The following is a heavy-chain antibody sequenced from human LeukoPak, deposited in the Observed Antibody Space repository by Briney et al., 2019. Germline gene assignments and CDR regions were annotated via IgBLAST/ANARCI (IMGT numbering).Heavy chain of an antibody. CDR2: IGGSGGSI. J-gene: IGHJ4*02. CDR3: ARDPHDYAWGSNRVPFFDY. Sequence: PGGSLRLSCAASGFAFSNSAMNWVRQAPGRGLEWVSSIGGSGGSIYYADSVKGRFTISRDNSKNTLYLQMNSLRAEDTALFYCARDPHDYAWGSNRVPFFDYWGQGALVTVSS. CDR1: GFAFSNSA. V-gene: IGHV3-23*01. D-gene: IGHD3-16*02.